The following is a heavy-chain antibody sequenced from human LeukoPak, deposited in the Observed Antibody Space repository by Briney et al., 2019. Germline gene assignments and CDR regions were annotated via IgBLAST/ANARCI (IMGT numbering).Heavy chain of an antibody. CDR1: GFTFSSYG. J-gene: IGHJ6*02. Sequence: GGSLRLSCAASGFTFSSYGMHWVRQAPGKGLEWVAVISYDGSNKYYADSVKGRFTISRDNSENTLYLQMNSLRAEDTAAYYCAKELGWGYSGYPFNYYYYGMDVWGQGTTVTVSS. CDR3: AKELGWGYSGYPFNYYYYGMDV. V-gene: IGHV3-30*18. D-gene: IGHD5-12*01. CDR2: ISYDGSNK.